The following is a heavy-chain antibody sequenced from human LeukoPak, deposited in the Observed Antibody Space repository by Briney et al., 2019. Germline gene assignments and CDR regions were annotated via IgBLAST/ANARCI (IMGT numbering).Heavy chain of an antibody. D-gene: IGHD6-19*01. CDR3: ARVDFPLIAVAGTKHNWFDP. Sequence: GGSLRLSCAASGFTFSSYSMNWVRQAPGKGLEWVSSISGSSTYIYYADSLKGRFTISRDNAKNSLYLQMNSLRAEDTAVYYCARVDFPLIAVAGTKHNWFDPWGQGTLVTVSS. CDR2: ISGSSTYI. J-gene: IGHJ5*02. V-gene: IGHV3-21*01. CDR1: GFTFSSYS.